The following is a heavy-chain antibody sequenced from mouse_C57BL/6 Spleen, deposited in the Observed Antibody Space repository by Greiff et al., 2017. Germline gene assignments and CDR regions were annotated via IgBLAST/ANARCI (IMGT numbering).Heavy chain of an antibody. CDR3: ADGYYNYFDY. Sequence: VQLQQSGPVLVKPGASVKMSCMASGYTFTDYYMNWVKQSHGKGLEWIGVINPYDGGTSYNQKFKGKATLTVDKSSSTAYMELNSLTSEDSAVCYCADGYYNYFDYWGQGTTRTVAS. J-gene: IGHJ2*01. V-gene: IGHV1-19*01. CDR1: GYTFTDYY. CDR2: INPYDGGT. D-gene: IGHD2-3*01.